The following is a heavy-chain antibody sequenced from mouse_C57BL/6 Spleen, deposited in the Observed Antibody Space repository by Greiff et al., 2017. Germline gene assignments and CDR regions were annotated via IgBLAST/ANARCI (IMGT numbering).Heavy chain of an antibody. CDR3: ARRGGAGFAY. J-gene: IGHJ3*01. CDR2: IYPGDGDT. CDR1: GYAFSSSW. V-gene: IGHV1-82*01. D-gene: IGHD1-1*02. Sequence: VQLQESGPELVKPGASVKISCKASGYAFSSSWMNWVKQRPGKGLEWIGRIYPGDGDTNYNGKFKGKATLTADKSSSTAYMQLSSLTSEDSAVYFFARRGGAGFAYWGQGTLVTVSA.